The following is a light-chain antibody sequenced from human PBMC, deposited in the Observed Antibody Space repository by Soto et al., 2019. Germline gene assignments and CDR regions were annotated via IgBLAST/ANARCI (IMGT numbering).Light chain of an antibody. V-gene: IGLV1-44*01. CDR1: TSNIGSHT. Sequence: QSVLTQPPSASGTPGQTMAIFCSGGTSNIGSHTVNWYQQLPGTAPRLLIYSNTQRPSGVPDRFSGSKSGTSASLAISGLQSEYEGDYYCAAWDDSLNGVVFGGGTKVTVL. J-gene: IGLJ2*01. CDR2: SNT. CDR3: AAWDDSLNGVV.